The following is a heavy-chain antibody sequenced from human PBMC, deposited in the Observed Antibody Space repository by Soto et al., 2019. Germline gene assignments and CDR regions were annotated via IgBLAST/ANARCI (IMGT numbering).Heavy chain of an antibody. CDR3: AKDGVVFGTIDY. CDR1: GFTFSSYG. J-gene: IGHJ4*02. D-gene: IGHD3-16*01. CDR2: ISYDGSNK. Sequence: PGGSLRLSCAASGFTFSSYGMHWVRQAPGKGLEWVAVISYDGSNKYYADSVKGRFTISRDNSKNTLYLQMNSLRAEDTAVYYCAKDGVVFGTIDYWGQGTLVTVS. V-gene: IGHV3-30*18.